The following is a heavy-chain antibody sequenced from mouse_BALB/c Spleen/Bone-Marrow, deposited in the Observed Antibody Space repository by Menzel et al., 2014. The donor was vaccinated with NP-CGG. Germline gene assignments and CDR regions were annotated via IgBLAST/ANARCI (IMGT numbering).Heavy chain of an antibody. J-gene: IGHJ2*01. D-gene: IGHD1-1*01. CDR3: ARWDYGTRFYFDY. CDR2: IIPFNDGT. CDR1: GYTFTDYV. Sequence: VQLQQSGPELVRPGASVKMSCKASGYTFTDYVIHWVKQKPGQGLEWIGYIIPFNDGTKYNEKFNGKATLTSDKSSTTTYMELSSLTSEDSAVYFCARWDYGTRFYFDYWGQGTTLTVSS. V-gene: IGHV1-14*01.